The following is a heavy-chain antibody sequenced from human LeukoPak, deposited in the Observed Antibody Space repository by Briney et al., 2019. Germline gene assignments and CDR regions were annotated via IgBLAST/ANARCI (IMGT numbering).Heavy chain of an antibody. CDR1: GFTFSNYA. D-gene: IGHD5-12*01. CDR2: MSGSGVDT. V-gene: IGHV3-23*01. Sequence: GGSLRLSCAASGFTFSNYAMSWVRQAPGKGLKWVSSMSGSGVDTYYADSVRGRFTISRDNSENKLYLQANSLRAEDTAVYYCGKGLNRDYSGIGDHWGQGTLVTVSS. J-gene: IGHJ4*02. CDR3: GKGLNRDYSGIGDH.